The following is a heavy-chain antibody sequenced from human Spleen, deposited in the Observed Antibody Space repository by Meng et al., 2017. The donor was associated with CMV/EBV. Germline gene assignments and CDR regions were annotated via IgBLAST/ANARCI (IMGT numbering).Heavy chain of an antibody. V-gene: IGHV1-18*01. CDR3: ARYETTVAYDAFDI. Sequence: ASVKVSCKASGYIFTSYGISWVRQAPGQGLEWMGWISAYNANRNYAQKLQGRVTMTTDTSTSTAYMELRSLRSDDTAVYYCARYETTVAYDAFDIWGQGTMVTVSS. J-gene: IGHJ3*02. CDR2: ISAYNANR. CDR1: GYIFTSYG. D-gene: IGHD4-23*01.